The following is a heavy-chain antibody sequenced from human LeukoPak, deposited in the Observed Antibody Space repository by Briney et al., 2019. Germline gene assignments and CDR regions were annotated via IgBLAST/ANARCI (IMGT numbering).Heavy chain of an antibody. CDR3: ARHLRIWPLKGMDV. D-gene: IGHD3-10*01. V-gene: IGHV4-39*07. CDR2: IYSSGST. Sequence: SETLSLTCRVSGVSISSGSNYWGWIRQPPGKTLEWIGSIYSSGSTYYNSSLKSRVIILIDTAKNHFSLNLSSVTAADTAVYYCARHLRIWPLKGMDVWGKGTTVTISS. CDR1: GVSISSGSNY. J-gene: IGHJ6*04.